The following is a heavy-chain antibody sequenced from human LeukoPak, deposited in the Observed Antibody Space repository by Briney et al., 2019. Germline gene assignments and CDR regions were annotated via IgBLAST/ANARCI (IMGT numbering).Heavy chain of an antibody. D-gene: IGHD2-8*01. CDR3: AREESYGLTRFNDAFDI. V-gene: IGHV3-30-3*01. CDR1: GFTFSSYA. CDR2: ISYDGSNK. J-gene: IGHJ3*02. Sequence: GGSLRLSCAASGFTFSSYAMHWVRQAPGKGLEWVAVISYDGSNKYYADSVKGRFTISRDNSKNTLYLQMNSLRAEDTAVYYCAREESYGLTRFNDAFDIWGQGTMVTVSS.